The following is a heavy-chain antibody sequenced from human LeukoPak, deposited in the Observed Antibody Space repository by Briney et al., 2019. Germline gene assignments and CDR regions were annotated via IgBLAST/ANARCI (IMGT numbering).Heavy chain of an antibody. CDR3: ATPDPAYYDILTGVYYFDY. D-gene: IGHD3-9*01. J-gene: IGHJ4*02. Sequence: SETLSLTCTVSGGSISSGGYYWSWIRQHPGKGLEWIGYIYYSGSTYYNPSLKSRVTISVDTSKNQFSLKLSSVTAADTAVYYCATPDPAYYDILTGVYYFDYWGQGTLVTVSS. CDR2: IYYSGST. V-gene: IGHV4-31*03. CDR1: GGSISSGGYY.